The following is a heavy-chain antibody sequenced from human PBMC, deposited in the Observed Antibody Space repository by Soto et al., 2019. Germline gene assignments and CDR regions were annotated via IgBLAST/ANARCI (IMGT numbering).Heavy chain of an antibody. CDR3: ARDAVAMDY. Sequence: GWSLRLSCASSEFTIISYAIHWVRQAPGKGLEWVAVISYDGSSKYNSDSVKGPFTISRDKSKNTVYLQMHSLTVEDTAVYYCARDAVAMDYWGRGTLVTVSS. J-gene: IGHJ4*02. CDR2: ISYDGSSK. D-gene: IGHD6-19*01. CDR1: EFTIISYA. V-gene: IGHV3-30-3*01.